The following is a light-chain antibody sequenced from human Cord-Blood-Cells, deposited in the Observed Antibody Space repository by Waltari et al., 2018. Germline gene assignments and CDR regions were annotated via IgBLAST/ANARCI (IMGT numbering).Light chain of an antibody. V-gene: IGKV3-15*01. CDR2: GAS. CDR1: QSVSSN. Sequence: DIVITQSPATLSVSQGERATLSCRSSQSVSSNLAWYQQKPSQAPRLLIYGASTRATGIPARFSGSGSGTEFTLTISSLQSEDFAVYYCQQYTNWPSITFGQGTRLEIK. J-gene: IGKJ5*01. CDR3: QQYTNWPSIT.